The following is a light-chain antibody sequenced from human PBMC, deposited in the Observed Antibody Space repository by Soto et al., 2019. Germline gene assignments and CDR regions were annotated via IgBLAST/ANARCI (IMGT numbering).Light chain of an antibody. CDR1: RSVGAY. CDR3: QQYGSSPRT. Sequence: EIVLTQSPATLSLSPGERATHSCRASRSVGAYLAWYQQSPGLAPRLLIYAASSRATGIPDRFSGSGSGTDFTLTISRLEPEDFAVYYCQQYGSSPRTFGQGTKVDIK. V-gene: IGKV3-20*01. CDR2: AAS. J-gene: IGKJ1*01.